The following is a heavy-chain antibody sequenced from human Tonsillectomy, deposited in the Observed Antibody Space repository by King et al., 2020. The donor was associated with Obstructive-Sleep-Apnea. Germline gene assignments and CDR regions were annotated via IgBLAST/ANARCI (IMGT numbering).Heavy chain of an antibody. D-gene: IGHD2-21*02. V-gene: IGHV1-69*01. CDR2: IIPMFGST. CDR1: GGTLRSYA. CDR3: AGGNCGGDCHSGYYYVMDV. Sequence: QLVQSGAEVKKPGSSVKVSCKASGGTLRSYAISWVRQAPGQGLEWMGGIIPMFGSTNYAQKFQGRVTITADESTSTAYMELSSLGSEDTALYYCAGGNCGGDCHSGYYYVMDVWGQGTAVTVSS. J-gene: IGHJ6*02.